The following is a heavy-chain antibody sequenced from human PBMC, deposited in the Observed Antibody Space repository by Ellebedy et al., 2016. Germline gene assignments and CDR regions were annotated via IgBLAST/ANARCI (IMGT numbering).Heavy chain of an antibody. CDR1: GYTFTSYA. CDR2: INTNTGNP. CDR3: ARGLFPFEYGDEFDY. Sequence: ASVKVSXXASGYTFTSYAMNWVRQAPGQGLEWMGWINTNTGNPTYAQGFTGRFVFSLDTSVSTAYLQICSLKAEDTAVYYCARGLFPFEYGDEFDYWGQGTLVTVSS. D-gene: IGHD4-17*01. V-gene: IGHV7-4-1*01. J-gene: IGHJ4*02.